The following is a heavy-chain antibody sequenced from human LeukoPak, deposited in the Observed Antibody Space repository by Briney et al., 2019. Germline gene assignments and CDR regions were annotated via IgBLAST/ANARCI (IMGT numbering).Heavy chain of an antibody. D-gene: IGHD3-10*01. V-gene: IGHV4-34*01. J-gene: IGHJ5*02. Sequence: SETLSLTCAVYGGSFSGYYWSWIRQPPGKGLEWIGEINHSGSTNYNPSLKSRVTISVDTSKNQFSLKLSSVTAADTAVYYCARHARGRRITMVRGANWFDPWGQGTLVTVSS. CDR1: GGSFSGYY. CDR3: ARHARGRRITMVRGANWFDP. CDR2: INHSGST.